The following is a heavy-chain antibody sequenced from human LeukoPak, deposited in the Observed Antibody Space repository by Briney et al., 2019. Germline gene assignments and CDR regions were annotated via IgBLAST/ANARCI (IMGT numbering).Heavy chain of an antibody. CDR1: GFTVSSNY. Sequence: PGGSLRLSCAASGFTVSSNYMSWVRQAPGKGLEWVSVIYSGGSTYYADSVKGRFTISRDNSKNTLYLQMNSLRAEDTAVYYCAKSLRGYSYGSGATEPIDYWGQGTLVTVSS. CDR2: IYSGGST. J-gene: IGHJ4*02. V-gene: IGHV3-53*01. D-gene: IGHD5-18*01. CDR3: AKSLRGYSYGSGATEPIDY.